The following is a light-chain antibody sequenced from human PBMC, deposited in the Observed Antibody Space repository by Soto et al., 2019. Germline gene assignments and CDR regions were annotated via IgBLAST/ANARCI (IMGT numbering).Light chain of an antibody. CDR1: SSDVGGYNY. CDR3: TSYTSTCTPYV. V-gene: IGLV2-14*01. J-gene: IGLJ1*01. CDR2: EVT. Sequence: QSALTQPASVSGSPGQSITISCTGTSSDVGGYNYVSWYQQHPGKAPKLMIYEVTNRPSGVSNRFTGSKSANTASLTISGLQAEDEADYYCTSYTSTCTPYVFGSGTKVTVL.